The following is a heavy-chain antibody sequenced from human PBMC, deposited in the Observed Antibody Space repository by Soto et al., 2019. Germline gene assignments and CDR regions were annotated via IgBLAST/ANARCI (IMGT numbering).Heavy chain of an antibody. J-gene: IGHJ3*02. V-gene: IGHV3-48*03. CDR1: GFTFSSYE. D-gene: IGHD6-19*01. Sequence: PVGSLRLSCAASGFTFSSYEMNWVRQAPGKGLEWVSYISSSGSTIYYADSVKGRFTISRDNAKNSLYLQMNSLRAEDTAVYYCAREKSSGWHGDAFDIWGQGTMVTVSS. CDR2: ISSSGSTI. CDR3: AREKSSGWHGDAFDI.